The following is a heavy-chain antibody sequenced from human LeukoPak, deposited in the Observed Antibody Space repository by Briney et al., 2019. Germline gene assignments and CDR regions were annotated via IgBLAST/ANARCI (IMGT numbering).Heavy chain of an antibody. CDR3: ASRMITMGYYYYGMDV. CDR2: IIPIFGTA. Sequence: ASVKVSCKASGGTFSSYAISWVRQAPGQGLEWMGGIIPIFGTANYAQKFQGRVTITADESTSTAYMELSSLRSEDTAVYYCASRMITMGYYYYGMDVWGQGTTVTASS. CDR1: GGTFSSYA. V-gene: IGHV1-69*13. D-gene: IGHD3-16*01. J-gene: IGHJ6*02.